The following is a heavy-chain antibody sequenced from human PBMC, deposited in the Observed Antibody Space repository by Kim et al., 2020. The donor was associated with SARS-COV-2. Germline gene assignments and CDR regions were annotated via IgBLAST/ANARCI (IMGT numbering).Heavy chain of an antibody. CDR2: IYYSGST. CDR1: GGSISSSSYY. J-gene: IGHJ4*02. D-gene: IGHD3-3*01. Sequence: SETLSLTCTVSGGSISSSSYYWGWIRQPPGKGLEWIGSIYYSGSTYYNPSLKSRVTITVDTTKNQFSLKLSSVTAADTAVYYCATSEGRDTISMGYFDDWGQGTLVTVSS. V-gene: IGHV4-39*07. CDR3: ATSEGRDTISMGYFDD.